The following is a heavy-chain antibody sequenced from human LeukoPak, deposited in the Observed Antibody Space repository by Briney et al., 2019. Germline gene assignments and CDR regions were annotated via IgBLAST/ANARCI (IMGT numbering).Heavy chain of an antibody. J-gene: IGHJ4*02. V-gene: IGHV3-30-3*01. CDR1: GFTFSSYA. Sequence: GRSLRLSCAASGFTFSSYAMHWVRQAPGKGLEWVAVISYAGSNKYYADSVKGRFTISRDNSKNTLYLQMNSLRAEDTAVYYCARDDSSKRYFDYWGQGTLVTVSS. D-gene: IGHD3-22*01. CDR2: ISYAGSNK. CDR3: ARDDSSKRYFDY.